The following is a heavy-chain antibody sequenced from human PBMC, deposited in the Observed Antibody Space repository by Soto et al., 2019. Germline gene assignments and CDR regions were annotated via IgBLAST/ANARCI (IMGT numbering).Heavy chain of an antibody. D-gene: IGHD1-1*01. V-gene: IGHV1-18*01. Sequence: QVQLVQSGAEVKKPGASVKVSCKASGYTFTSYGISWVRQAPGQGLEWMGWISAYNGNTNYAQKLQGRVTMTTDTSTSTADMELRSLRSDDPAVYYCARAVPSGWLQLEPPDYWGQGTLVTVSS. CDR1: GYTFTSYG. CDR2: ISAYNGNT. CDR3: ARAVPSGWLQLEPPDY. J-gene: IGHJ4*02.